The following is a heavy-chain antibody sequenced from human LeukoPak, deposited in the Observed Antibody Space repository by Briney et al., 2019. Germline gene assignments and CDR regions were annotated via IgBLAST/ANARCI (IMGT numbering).Heavy chain of an antibody. J-gene: IGHJ4*02. CDR3: ARDWGTGLLRYFDWLL. Sequence: GSSVKVSCKASGGTFSSYAISWVRQAPGQGLECMGWISAYNGNTNYAQKLQGRVTMTTDTSTSTAYMELRSLRSDDTAVYYCARDWGTGLLRYFDWLLWGQGTLVTVSS. CDR1: GGTFSSYA. CDR2: ISAYNGNT. V-gene: IGHV1-18*01. D-gene: IGHD3-9*01.